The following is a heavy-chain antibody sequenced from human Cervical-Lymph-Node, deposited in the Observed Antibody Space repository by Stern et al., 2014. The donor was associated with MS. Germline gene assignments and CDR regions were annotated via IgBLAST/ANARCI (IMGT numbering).Heavy chain of an antibody. Sequence: VQLVESGADVKKPGASVKVSCKASSYTFSSYGIAWVRQAPGQGLEWMGWISGYDGDTNYAPELQGRVTLTTDPSTRTAYMEIRSLRFDDTAVYYCARAYFDSYGLDVWGQGTTVTVSS. D-gene: IGHD3-9*01. CDR2: ISGYDGDT. CDR3: ARAYFDSYGLDV. V-gene: IGHV1-18*04. J-gene: IGHJ6*02. CDR1: SYTFSSYG.